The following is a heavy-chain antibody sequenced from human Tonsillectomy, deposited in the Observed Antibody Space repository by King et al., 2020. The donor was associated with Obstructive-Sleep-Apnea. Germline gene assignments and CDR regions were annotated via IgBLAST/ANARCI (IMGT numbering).Heavy chain of an antibody. CDR3: ATEIAVAATFDY. CDR2: TSDDGGSK. Sequence: VQLVESGGGVVQPGRSLRLSCAASGFTFSTYVMHWVRQAPGKGLEWVAATSDDGGSKYYADSVRGRFTIPRDNSKNTLFLQMNSLRPEDTAVYYCATEIAVAATFDYWGQGTLVTVSS. CDR1: GFTFSTYV. J-gene: IGHJ4*02. D-gene: IGHD6-19*01. V-gene: IGHV3-30-3*01.